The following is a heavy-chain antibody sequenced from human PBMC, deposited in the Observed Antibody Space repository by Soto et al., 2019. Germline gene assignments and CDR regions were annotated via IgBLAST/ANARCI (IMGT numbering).Heavy chain of an antibody. D-gene: IGHD2-2*02. J-gene: IGHJ4*02. CDR3: AREPRPAAIRGHYYFDY. CDR1: GFTFSSYA. Sequence: QVQLVESGGGVVQPGRSLRLSCAASGFTFSSYAMHWVRQAPGKGLEWVAVISYDGSNKYYADSVKGRFTISRDNSKNTLYLQMNSLRAEDTAVYYCAREPRPAAIRGHYYFDYWGQGTLVTVSS. V-gene: IGHV3-30-3*01. CDR2: ISYDGSNK.